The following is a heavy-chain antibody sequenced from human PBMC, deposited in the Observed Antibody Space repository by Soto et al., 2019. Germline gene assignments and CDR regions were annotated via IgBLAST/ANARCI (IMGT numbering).Heavy chain of an antibody. CDR3: ARAMGDGSGSYYAFDI. V-gene: IGHV3-53*01. CDR1: GFTVSSNY. Sequence: GGSLRLSCAASGFTVSSNYMSWVRQAPGKGLEWVSVIYSGGRTYYADSVKGRFTISRDNSKNTLYLQMNSLRAEDTAVYYCARAMGDGSGSYYAFDIWGQGTMVTVSS. J-gene: IGHJ3*02. D-gene: IGHD3-10*01. CDR2: IYSGGRT.